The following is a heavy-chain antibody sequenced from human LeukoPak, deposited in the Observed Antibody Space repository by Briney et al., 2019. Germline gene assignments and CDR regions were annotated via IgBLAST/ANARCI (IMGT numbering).Heavy chain of an antibody. CDR1: GFTFSGYS. J-gene: IGHJ4*02. D-gene: IGHD5-12*01. CDR3: VSGYDPFGDY. Sequence: GGSLRLSCAASGFTFSGYSMNWVRQAPGKGLEWVSCISSSTSYIYYADSVKGRFTISRDNAKNSLYLEMTSLRAEDTAVYYCVSGYDPFGDYWGQGTLVTVSS. CDR2: ISSSTSYI. V-gene: IGHV3-21*01.